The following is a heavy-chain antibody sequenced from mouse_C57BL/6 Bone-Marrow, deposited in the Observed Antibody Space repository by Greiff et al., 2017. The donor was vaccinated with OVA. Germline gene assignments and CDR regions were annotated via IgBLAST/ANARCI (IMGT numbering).Heavy chain of an antibody. CDR1: GYTFTGYW. J-gene: IGHJ2*01. CDR3: ASLTNFYY. CDR2: ILPGSGST. D-gene: IGHD1-3*01. Sequence: QVQLQQSGAELMKPGASVKLSCTATGYTFTGYWIEWVQQRPGNGLEWIGEILPGSGSTNYNEKLKGKATFTADTNSNTAYILLSSLTTEDSVIYYCASLTNFYYWGQGTTLTVSS. V-gene: IGHV1-9*01.